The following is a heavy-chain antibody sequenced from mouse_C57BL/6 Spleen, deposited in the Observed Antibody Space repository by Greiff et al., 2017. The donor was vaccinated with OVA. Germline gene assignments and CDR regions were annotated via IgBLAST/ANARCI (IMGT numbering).Heavy chain of an antibody. Sequence: EVKLVESEGGLVQPGSSMKLSCTASGFTFSDYYMAWVRQVPEKGLEWVANINYDGSSTYYLDSLKSRFIISRDNAKNILYLQMSSLKSEDTATYYCARRGRDYYAMDYWGQGTSVTVSS. CDR3: ARRGRDYYAMDY. V-gene: IGHV5-16*01. J-gene: IGHJ4*01. CDR2: INYDGSST. CDR1: GFTFSDYY.